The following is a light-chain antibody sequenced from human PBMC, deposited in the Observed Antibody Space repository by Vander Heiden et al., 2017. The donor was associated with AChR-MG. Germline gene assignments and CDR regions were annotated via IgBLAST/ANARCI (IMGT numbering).Light chain of an antibody. Sequence: SYVLTQPPSVSVAPGQTATITCGGHNIGSKSVHWYQQKPGQAPVLVVYDNNDRPSGIPERFSGSNSGNRATLTISRVEAGDEADYYCQLWDRSSDQGVFGGGTKLTVL. V-gene: IGLV3-21*02. J-gene: IGLJ7*01. CDR1: NIGSKS. CDR3: QLWDRSSDQGV. CDR2: DNN.